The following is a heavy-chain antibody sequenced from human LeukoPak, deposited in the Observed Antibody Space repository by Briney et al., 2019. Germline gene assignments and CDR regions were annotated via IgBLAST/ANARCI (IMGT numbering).Heavy chain of an antibody. CDR1: GFTFSSYA. CDR3: ARDMASAYYFDY. V-gene: IGHV3-30-3*01. D-gene: IGHD3-10*01. CDR2: ISYDGSNK. J-gene: IGHJ4*02. Sequence: TGGSLRLSCAASGFTFSSYAMHWVRQAPGKGLEWVAVISYDGSNKYYADSVEGRFTISRDNSKNTLYLQMNSLRAEDTAVYYCARDMASAYYFDYWGQGTLVTVSS.